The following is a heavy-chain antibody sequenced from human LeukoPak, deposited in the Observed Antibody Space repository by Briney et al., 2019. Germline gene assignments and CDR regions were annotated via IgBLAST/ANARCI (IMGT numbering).Heavy chain of an antibody. Sequence: SETLSLTCTVSGGSISSYYWSWIRQPPGKGLEWIGYIYYSGSTNYNPSLKSRVTISVDTSKNQFSLKLSSVTAADTAVYYCARVSPLGYDSWSGYFYYFDYWGQGTLVTVSS. CDR2: IYYSGST. D-gene: IGHD3-3*01. J-gene: IGHJ4*02. V-gene: IGHV4-59*01. CDR1: GGSISSYY. CDR3: ARVSPLGYDSWSGYFYYFDY.